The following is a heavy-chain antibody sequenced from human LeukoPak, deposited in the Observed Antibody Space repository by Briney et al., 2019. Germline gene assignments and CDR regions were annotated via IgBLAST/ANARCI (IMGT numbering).Heavy chain of an antibody. CDR1: GYIFTSYW. V-gene: IGHV5-51*01. J-gene: IGHJ4*02. CDR3: ARLRPQYYYGSGSSSNFDY. Sequence: GESLKISCKGSGYIFTSYWIGWVRQMPGKGLEWMGIIYPGDSDTRYSPSFQGQVTISADKSISTAYLQWSSLKASDTAMYYCARLRPQYYYGSGSSSNFDYWGQGTLVTVSS. CDR2: IYPGDSDT. D-gene: IGHD3-10*01.